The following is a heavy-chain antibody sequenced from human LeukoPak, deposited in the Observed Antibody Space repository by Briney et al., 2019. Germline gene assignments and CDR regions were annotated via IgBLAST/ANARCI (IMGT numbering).Heavy chain of an antibody. CDR3: ARDAGATSGAYYYYMDV. D-gene: IGHD1-26*01. CDR1: GYTFTGYY. V-gene: IGHV1-2*02. J-gene: IGHJ6*03. CDR2: INPNSGGT. Sequence: ASVKVSCKASGYTFTGYYMHWVRQAPGQGLEWMGWINPNSGGTNYAQKFQGRVTMTRDTSISTAYMELSRLRSDDTAMYYCARDAGATSGAYYYYMDVWGKGTTITISS.